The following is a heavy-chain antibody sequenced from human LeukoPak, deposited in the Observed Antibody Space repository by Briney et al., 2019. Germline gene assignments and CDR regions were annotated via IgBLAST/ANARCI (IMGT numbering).Heavy chain of an antibody. Sequence: PSETLSLTCAVSGYSISSGYYWGWIRQPPGKGLEWIGRIFYSGSTYYNPSLRSRVTISVDTSKNQVSLKLSSVTAADTAVYFCARLDGYNPASWGQGTLVTVSS. CDR2: IFYSGST. V-gene: IGHV4-38-2*01. CDR3: ARLDGYNPAS. J-gene: IGHJ4*02. CDR1: GYSISSGYY. D-gene: IGHD5-24*01.